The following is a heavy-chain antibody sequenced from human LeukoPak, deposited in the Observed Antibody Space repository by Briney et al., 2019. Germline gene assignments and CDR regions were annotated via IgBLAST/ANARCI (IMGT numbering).Heavy chain of an antibody. J-gene: IGHJ4*02. V-gene: IGHV3-66*02. CDR1: GFTVSSNY. CDR2: TYSGGST. Sequence: GGSLRLSCAASGFTVSSNYMSWVRQAPGKGLEWVSVTYSGGSTYYADSVKGRFTISRDNSKNTLYLQMNSLRAEDTAVYYCASFCSSTSCYTWYYFDYWGQGTLVTVSS. D-gene: IGHD2-2*02. CDR3: ASFCSSTSCYTWYYFDY.